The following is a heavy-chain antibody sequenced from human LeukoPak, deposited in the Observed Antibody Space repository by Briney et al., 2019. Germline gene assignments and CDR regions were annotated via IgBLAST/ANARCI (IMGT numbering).Heavy chain of an antibody. CDR1: GFTFSSYS. Sequence: GGSLRLSCAASGFTFSSYSMNWVRQAPGKGLEWVSSISSSSSYIYYADSVKGRFTIFRDNAKNSLYLQMNSLRAEDTAVYYCARRSSGYYGGSLDYWGQGTLVTVSS. D-gene: IGHD3-22*01. CDR2: ISSSSSYI. CDR3: ARRSSGYYGGSLDY. V-gene: IGHV3-21*01. J-gene: IGHJ4*02.